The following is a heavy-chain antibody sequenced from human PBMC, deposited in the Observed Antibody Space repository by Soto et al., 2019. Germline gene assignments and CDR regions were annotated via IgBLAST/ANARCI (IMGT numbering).Heavy chain of an antibody. CDR1: GYAXSELL. J-gene: IGHJ4*02. CDR3: ATPPLRGQLGFDN. V-gene: IGHV1-24*01. Sequence: ASVEVXCKVSGYAXSELLMHWGRKAPGKGLEWMGGFDPEDGETIYAQKFQGRVTMTEDTSTDTAYMELSSLRSEDTAVYYCATPPLRGQLGFDNWGQGTLVTVSS. CDR2: FDPEDGET. D-gene: IGHD6-6*01.